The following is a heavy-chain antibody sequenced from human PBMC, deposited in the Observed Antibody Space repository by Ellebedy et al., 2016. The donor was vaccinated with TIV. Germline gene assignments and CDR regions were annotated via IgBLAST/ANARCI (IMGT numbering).Heavy chain of an antibody. D-gene: IGHD6-6*01. CDR1: GFTFSTYA. Sequence: GESLKISXAASGFTFSTYAMHWVRQAPGKGLEWVAVISNDGSNNHYVDSVKGRFTISRDNSKSTVILQMNRLRAEDTAVYYCAKDGSSGEFNYYYGLDVWGQGTLVTVSS. J-gene: IGHJ6*02. V-gene: IGHV3-30*18. CDR3: AKDGSSGEFNYYYGLDV. CDR2: ISNDGSNN.